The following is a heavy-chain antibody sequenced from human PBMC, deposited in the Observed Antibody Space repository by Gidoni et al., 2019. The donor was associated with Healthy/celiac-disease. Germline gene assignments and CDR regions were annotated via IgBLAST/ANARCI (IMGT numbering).Heavy chain of an antibody. J-gene: IGHJ3*02. CDR2: IYPGDSDT. D-gene: IGHD2-2*01. CDR1: GSSFTSYW. CDR3: ARLLGYCSSTSCLGAFDI. V-gene: IGHV5-51*01. Sequence: EVQLVQSGAEVKKPGESLKISCKGSGSSFTSYWIGWVRQMPGKGLEWMGIIYPGDSDTRYSPSFQGQVTISADKSISTAYLQWSSLKASDTAMYYCARLLGYCSSTSCLGAFDIWGQGTMVTVSS.